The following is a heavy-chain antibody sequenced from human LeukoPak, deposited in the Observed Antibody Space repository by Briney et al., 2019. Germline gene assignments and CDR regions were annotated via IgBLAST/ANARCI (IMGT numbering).Heavy chain of an antibody. J-gene: IGHJ4*02. V-gene: IGHV3-23*01. CDR2: ISGSGGST. CDR1: GFTFSSYA. D-gene: IGHD5-18*01. Sequence: GGSLILSCAASGFTFSSYAMSWVRQAPGKGVEWVSAISGSGGSTYYADSVKGRFTISRDNSKNTLYLQMNSLRAEDTAVYYCAKGVGYSYGFDYWGQGTLVTVSS. CDR3: AKGVGYSYGFDY.